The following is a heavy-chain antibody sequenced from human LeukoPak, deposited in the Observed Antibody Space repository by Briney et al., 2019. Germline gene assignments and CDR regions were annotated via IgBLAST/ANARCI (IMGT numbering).Heavy chain of an antibody. V-gene: IGHV3-23*01. CDR3: AKDQIVLRYFDWLFDY. CDR1: GFTFSSYA. D-gene: IGHD3-9*01. J-gene: IGHJ4*02. CDR2: ISGSGGGT. Sequence: GGSLRLSCAASGFTFSSYAMSWVRQAPGKGLEWVSAISGSGGGTYYADSVKGRFTISRDNSKNTLYLQMNSLRAEDTAVYYCAKDQIVLRYFDWLFDYWGQGTLVTVSS.